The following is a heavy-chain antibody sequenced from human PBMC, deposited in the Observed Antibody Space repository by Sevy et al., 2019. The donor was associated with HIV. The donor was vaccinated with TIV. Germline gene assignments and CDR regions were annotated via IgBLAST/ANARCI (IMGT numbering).Heavy chain of an antibody. Sequence: GGSLRLSCAASGFTFSSYEMNWVRQAPGKGLEWVSYISNSGTTISYSHSVRGRFTISGDNARNSLYLQMNSLRGEDTAVYYCARDLPPSATTVAHFDHWGQGTLVTVSS. CDR2: ISNSGTTI. D-gene: IGHD4-17*01. V-gene: IGHV3-48*03. CDR1: GFTFSSYE. J-gene: IGHJ4*02. CDR3: ARDLPPSATTVAHFDH.